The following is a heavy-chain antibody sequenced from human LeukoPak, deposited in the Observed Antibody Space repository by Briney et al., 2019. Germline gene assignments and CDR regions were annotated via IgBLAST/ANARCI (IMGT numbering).Heavy chain of an antibody. D-gene: IGHD3-22*01. Sequence: KPSETLSLTCALDGGSFSGYYWSWIRQPPGKGLEWIGVINHSGSTNYNPSLKSRVTISVDTSKNQFSLKLSSVTAADTAVYYCARGRTYYDSSGYYYAPAPFDYWGQGTLVTVSS. J-gene: IGHJ4*02. CDR3: ARGRTYYDSSGYYYAPAPFDY. CDR1: GGSFSGYY. CDR2: INHSGST. V-gene: IGHV4-34*01.